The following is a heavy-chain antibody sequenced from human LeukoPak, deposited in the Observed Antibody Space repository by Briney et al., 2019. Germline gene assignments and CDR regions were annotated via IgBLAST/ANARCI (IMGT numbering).Heavy chain of an antibody. D-gene: IGHD6-19*01. Sequence: GGSLRLSCAASGFTFSSYWMHWVRQAPGKGLVWVSRINSDGSSTSYADSVKGRFTIPRDNAKNTLYLQMNSLRAEDTSVYYCARASVQGQWLIHYYYYYMDVWGKGTTVTVSS. V-gene: IGHV3-74*01. CDR1: GFTFSSYW. CDR3: ARASVQGQWLIHYYYYYMDV. J-gene: IGHJ6*03. CDR2: INSDGSST.